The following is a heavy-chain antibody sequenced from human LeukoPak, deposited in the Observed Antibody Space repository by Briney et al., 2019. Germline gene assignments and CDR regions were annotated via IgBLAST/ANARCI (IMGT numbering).Heavy chain of an antibody. Sequence: SETLSLTCAVYGGSFSGYYRSWIRQPPGKGLEWIGEINHSGSTNYNPSLKSRVTVSVDTSKNQFSLKLSSVTAADTAVYYCAKTMVRGVIIRQIDYWGQGTLVTVSS. J-gene: IGHJ4*02. CDR2: INHSGST. V-gene: IGHV4-34*01. CDR3: AKTMVRGVIIRQIDY. D-gene: IGHD3-10*01. CDR1: GGSFSGYY.